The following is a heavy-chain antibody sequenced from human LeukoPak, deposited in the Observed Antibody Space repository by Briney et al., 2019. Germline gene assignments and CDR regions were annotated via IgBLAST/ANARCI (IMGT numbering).Heavy chain of an antibody. V-gene: IGHV3-30*03. CDR3: ARSSGYVNDAFDI. CDR2: ISYDGSNK. D-gene: IGHD3-22*01. CDR1: GFTFSSYG. Sequence: GGSLRLSCAASGFTFSSYGMHWVRQAPGKGLEWVAVISYDGSNKYYADSVKGRFTISRDNSKNTLYLQMNSLRAEDTAVYYCARSSGYVNDAFDIWGQGTMVTVSS. J-gene: IGHJ3*02.